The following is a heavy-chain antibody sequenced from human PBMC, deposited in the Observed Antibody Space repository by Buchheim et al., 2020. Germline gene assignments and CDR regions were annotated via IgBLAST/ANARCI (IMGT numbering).Heavy chain of an antibody. Sequence: QVQLVESGGGVVQPGRSLRLSCAASGFTFSSYGMHWVRQAPGKGLEWVAVIWYDGSNKYYADSVKGRFTISRDNSKNTLYLQMNSLRAEDTAVYYCARFTGGFWSGYYHYYYYGMDVWGQGTT. D-gene: IGHD3-3*01. V-gene: IGHV3-33*01. CDR3: ARFTGGFWSGYYHYYYYGMDV. CDR2: IWYDGSNK. J-gene: IGHJ6*02. CDR1: GFTFSSYG.